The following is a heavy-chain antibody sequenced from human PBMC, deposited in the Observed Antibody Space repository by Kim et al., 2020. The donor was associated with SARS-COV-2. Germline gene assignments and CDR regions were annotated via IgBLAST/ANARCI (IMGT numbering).Heavy chain of an antibody. CDR1: GGSFSGYY. J-gene: IGHJ4*02. Sequence: SETLSLTCAVYGGSFSGYYWSWIRQPPGKGLEWIGEINHSGSTNYNPSLKSRVTISADTSKKQFSLKLSSVTAADTAVYYCARGPSYSGTYSWWGQGTLVTVSS. V-gene: IGHV4-34*01. CDR2: INHSGST. D-gene: IGHD1-26*01. CDR3: ARGPSYSGTYSW.